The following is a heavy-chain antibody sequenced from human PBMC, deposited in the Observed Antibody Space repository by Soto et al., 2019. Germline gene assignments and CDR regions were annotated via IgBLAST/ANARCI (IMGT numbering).Heavy chain of an antibody. V-gene: IGHV3-23*01. CDR3: AKADGEQWLLPHLDK. D-gene: IGHD6-19*01. J-gene: IGHJ4*02. CDR1: GFNFKKFA. Sequence: GGSLRLSCVASGFNFKKFAMSWVRQAPGEGLEWVSGISCCGGSTSYADSVKGRFSIARDDSTNTLSLQMNNLRVEDTAQYYCAKADGEQWLLPHLDKWGQGTLVTVS. CDR2: ISCCGGST.